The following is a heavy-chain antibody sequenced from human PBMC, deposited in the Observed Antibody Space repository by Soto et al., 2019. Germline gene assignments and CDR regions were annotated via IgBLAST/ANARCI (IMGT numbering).Heavy chain of an antibody. V-gene: IGHV1-3*01. CDR3: ARDRREAEGNWFEP. D-gene: IGHD6-25*01. J-gene: IGHJ5*02. CDR1: GYTFTSYA. Sequence: ASVKVSCKASGYTFTSYAMHWVRQAPGQRLEWMGWINAGNGNTKYSQKFQGRVTITRDTSASTAYMELSSLRSEDTAVYYCARDRREAEGNWFEPWGQGTRVTVSS. CDR2: INAGNGNT.